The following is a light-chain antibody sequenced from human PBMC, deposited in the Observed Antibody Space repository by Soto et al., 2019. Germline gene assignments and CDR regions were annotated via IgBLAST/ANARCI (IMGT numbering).Light chain of an antibody. CDR2: GAS. V-gene: IGKV3-15*01. CDR1: QSVSSN. J-gene: IGKJ1*01. Sequence: EIVMTQSPATLSVSPGERATLSCRASQSVSSNFAWYQQKPGQAPRLLIYGASTRCTGIPAKFSGSGSGTEFTLTNSSLQSEDFAVYYCQQYNNWPWTCGQGTKVEI. CDR3: QQYNNWPWT.